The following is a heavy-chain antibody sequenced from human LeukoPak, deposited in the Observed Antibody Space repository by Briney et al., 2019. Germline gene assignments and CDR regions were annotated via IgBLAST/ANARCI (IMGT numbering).Heavy chain of an antibody. D-gene: IGHD1-26*01. Sequence: TLSLTCTVSGGSITSGNYYWSWIRQPAGKGLEWIGRIYTSGSTNYNPSLKSRVTISIDTSKNQLSLNLTSVTAAVTAVYYCARVSGTYTINWFDPWGQGTLVTVSS. CDR2: IYTSGST. J-gene: IGHJ5*02. CDR1: GGSITSGNYY. CDR3: ARVSGTYTINWFDP. V-gene: IGHV4-61*02.